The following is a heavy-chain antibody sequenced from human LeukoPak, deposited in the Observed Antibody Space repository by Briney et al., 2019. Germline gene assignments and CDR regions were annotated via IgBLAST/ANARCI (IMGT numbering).Heavy chain of an antibody. Sequence: ASVKVSCKASGYTFTSNGISRVRQAPGQGHEWMGWISAYNGNTNYAQKLQGRVTMTTDTSTSTAYMELRSLRSDDTAVYYCARIGGNDYDYVWGSYRWGYYYYYMDVWGKGTAVTVSS. CDR1: GYTFTSNG. D-gene: IGHD3-16*02. CDR3: ARIGGNDYDYVWGSYRWGYYYYYMDV. CDR2: ISAYNGNT. V-gene: IGHV1-18*01. J-gene: IGHJ6*03.